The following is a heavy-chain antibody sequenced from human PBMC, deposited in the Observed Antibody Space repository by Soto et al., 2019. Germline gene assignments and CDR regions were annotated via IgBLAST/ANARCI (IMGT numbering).Heavy chain of an antibody. D-gene: IGHD5-12*01. V-gene: IGHV1-18*01. CDR2: ISAYNGNT. J-gene: IGHJ6*02. CDR3: ARDVEMATIYYYYGMDV. Sequence: SSVKVSCKASGYTFTSYGISWVRQAPGQGLEWMGWISAYNGNTNYAQKLQGRVTMTTDTSTSTDYMELRSLRSDDTAVYYCARDVEMATIYYYYGMDVWGQGNTVTVYS. CDR1: GYTFTSYG.